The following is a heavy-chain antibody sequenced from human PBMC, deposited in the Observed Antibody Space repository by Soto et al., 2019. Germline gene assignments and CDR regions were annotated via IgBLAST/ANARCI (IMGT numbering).Heavy chain of an antibody. CDR3: AKPKCSGGSCYIDYFDY. D-gene: IGHD2-15*01. J-gene: IGHJ4*02. V-gene: IGHV3-30*18. CDR2: ISYDGSNK. Sequence: QVQLVESGGGVVQPGRSLRLSCAASGFTFSSYGMHWVRQAPGKGLEWVAVISYDGSNKYYADSVKGRFTISRDNSKNTLYQQMNSLRAEDTAVYYCAKPKCSGGSCYIDYFDYWGQGTLVTVSS. CDR1: GFTFSSYG.